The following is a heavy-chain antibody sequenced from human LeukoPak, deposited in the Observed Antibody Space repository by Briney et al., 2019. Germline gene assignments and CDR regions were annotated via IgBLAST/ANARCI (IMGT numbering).Heavy chain of an antibody. J-gene: IGHJ4*02. CDR3: ARDLNWNYDY. D-gene: IGHD1-7*01. Sequence: SETLSLTCTVSGGSISSSSYYWGWIRQPPGKGLEWIGSIYYSGSTYYNPSLQSRVTISVDTSKNQFSLELSSVTAADTGVYYCARDLNWNYDYWGQGTLVTVSS. CDR2: IYYSGST. V-gene: IGHV4-39*07. CDR1: GGSISSSSYY.